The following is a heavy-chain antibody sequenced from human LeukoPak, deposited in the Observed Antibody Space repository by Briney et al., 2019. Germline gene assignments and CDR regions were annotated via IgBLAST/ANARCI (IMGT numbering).Heavy chain of an antibody. J-gene: IGHJ4*02. CDR3: ASGNSFDY. CDR2: MKPDGSEI. CDR1: GFTFSSYA. D-gene: IGHD2-15*01. V-gene: IGHV3-7*01. Sequence: PGGSLRLSCAASGFTFSSYAMTWVRQAPGKGLECVANMKPDGSEIYYVDSVRGRFTVSRDNAKNSLYLQMNSLRADDTAVYFCASGNSFDYWGQGTLVTVSS.